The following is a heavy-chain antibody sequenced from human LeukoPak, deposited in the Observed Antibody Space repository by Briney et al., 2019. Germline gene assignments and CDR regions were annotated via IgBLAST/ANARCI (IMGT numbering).Heavy chain of an antibody. CDR1: GFTVSRNY. CDR3: AKDRLAMGDAFDI. Sequence: PGGSLRLSCAASGFTVSRNYMSWVRQAPGKGLEWVSAISGSGGSTYYADSVKGRFTISKDNSKNTLYLQMNSLRAEDTAVYYCAKDRLAMGDAFDIWGQGTMVTVSS. CDR2: ISGSGGST. V-gene: IGHV3-23*01. D-gene: IGHD5-18*01. J-gene: IGHJ3*02.